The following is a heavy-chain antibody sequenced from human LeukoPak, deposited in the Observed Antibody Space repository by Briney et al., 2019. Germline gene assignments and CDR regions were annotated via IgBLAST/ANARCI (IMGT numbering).Heavy chain of an antibody. CDR1: GYTFTSYG. CDR2: ISAYNGNT. Sequence: ASVKVSCKASGYTFTSYGISWVRQAPGQGLEWMGWISAYNGNTNYAQKLQGRVTMTTDTSTSTAYMELRSLRSADTAVYYCARGAPIAVAGLTDYWGQGTLVTVSS. CDR3: ARGAPIAVAGLTDY. V-gene: IGHV1-18*01. D-gene: IGHD6-19*01. J-gene: IGHJ4*02.